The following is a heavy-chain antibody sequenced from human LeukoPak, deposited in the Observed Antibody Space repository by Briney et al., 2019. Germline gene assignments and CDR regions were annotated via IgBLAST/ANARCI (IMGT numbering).Heavy chain of an antibody. Sequence: GGSLRLSCAASGFTFSSYAMSWVRQAPGKGLEGVSAISGSGGSTYYSDSVKGRFTISRDNSKNTLYLQMNSLRAEDTAVYYCAKVTVLRYFDWLRNYFDYWGQGTLVTVS. J-gene: IGHJ4*02. V-gene: IGHV3-23*01. CDR3: AKVTVLRYFDWLRNYFDY. D-gene: IGHD3-9*01. CDR1: GFTFSSYA. CDR2: ISGSGGST.